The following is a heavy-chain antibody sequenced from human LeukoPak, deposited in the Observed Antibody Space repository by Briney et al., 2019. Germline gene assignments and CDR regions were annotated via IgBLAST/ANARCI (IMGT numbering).Heavy chain of an antibody. J-gene: IGHJ3*02. CDR2: IYYSGST. CDR3: ARGGWSDYRESDPFDI. CDR1: VFTFSSYS. D-gene: IGHD1-26*01. V-gene: IGHV4-59*12. Sequence: PGGSLRLSCAASVFTFSSYSMNWLRQAPGKGLEWIGCIYYSGSTYYNASGKSRVTLSVDTSKNQFSLKLTSMTAADTALYYCARGGWSDYRESDPFDIWGQGTMVTVSS.